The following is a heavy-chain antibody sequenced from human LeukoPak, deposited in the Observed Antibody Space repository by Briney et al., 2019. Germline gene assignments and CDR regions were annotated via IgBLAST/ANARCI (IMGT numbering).Heavy chain of an antibody. V-gene: IGHV3-53*01. CDR3: AREQIIVAAIYFDY. J-gene: IGHJ4*02. Sequence: GGSLRLSCAASGFTVSSNYMSWVRQAPGKGLEWVSVTYSGGNTYYADSVKGRFTISRDNSKNTLYLQMNSLRAEDTAVYYCAREQIIVAAIYFDYWGQGTLVTVSS. CDR2: TYSGGNT. D-gene: IGHD2-2*02. CDR1: GFTVSSNY.